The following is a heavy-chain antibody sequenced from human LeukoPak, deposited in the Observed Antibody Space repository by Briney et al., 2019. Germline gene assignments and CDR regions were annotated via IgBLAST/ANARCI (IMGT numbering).Heavy chain of an antibody. CDR2: IYYSGST. D-gene: IGHD6-13*01. CDR3: ARDPLGGVAAAGTGYDY. Sequence: SETLSLTCTVSGGSISSSSYYWGWIRQPPGKGLEWIGSIYYSGSTYYNPSLKSRVTISVDTSKNQFSLKLSSVTAADTAVYYCARDPLGGVAAAGTGYDYWGQGTLVTVSS. V-gene: IGHV4-39*07. CDR1: GGSISSSSYY. J-gene: IGHJ4*02.